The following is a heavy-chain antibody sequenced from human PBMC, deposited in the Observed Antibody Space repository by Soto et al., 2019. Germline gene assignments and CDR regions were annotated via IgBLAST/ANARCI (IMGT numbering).Heavy chain of an antibody. V-gene: IGHV4-34*01. J-gene: IGHJ4*02. D-gene: IGHD5-12*01. CDR3: ARGRWLRSAFDY. Sequence: QVQLQQWGAGLLKPSETQSLTCAVYGGSFSGYYWSWIRQPPGKGLEWIGEINHSGSTNYNPSLKPRVTISVDTSKNQFTLKLSSVTAADTAVYYCARGRWLRSAFDYWGQGTLVTVSS. CDR2: INHSGST. CDR1: GGSFSGYY.